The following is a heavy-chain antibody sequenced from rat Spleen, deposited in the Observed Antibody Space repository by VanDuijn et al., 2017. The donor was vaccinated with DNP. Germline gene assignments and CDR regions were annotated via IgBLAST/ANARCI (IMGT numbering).Heavy chain of an antibody. J-gene: IGHJ3*01. CDR3: TSDSLNSSSFVY. CDR1: GFSLTTYS. D-gene: IGHD1-2*01. CDR2: MWYDGDT. Sequence: QVQLKESGPGLVQPSETLSLTCPVSGFSLTTYSVSWVRQPSGKGPEWMGKMWYDGDTAYNSALKSRLSISRDTSKSQVFLKMSKLQTDHTCTYYCTSDSLNSSSFVYWGQGSLVTVSS. V-gene: IGHV2-63*01.